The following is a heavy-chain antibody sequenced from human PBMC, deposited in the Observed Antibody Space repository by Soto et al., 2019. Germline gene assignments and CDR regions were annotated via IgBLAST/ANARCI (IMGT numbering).Heavy chain of an antibody. CDR3: SIAWGDGSYSMVV. D-gene: IGHD3-16*01. CDR1: GGSISSGGYS. V-gene: IGHV4-31*03. CDR2: IYYSGNT. J-gene: IGHJ6*03. Sequence: SETLSLTCTVSGGSISSGGYSWNWSRQHPGKGLEWIGYIYYSGNTYYNPSLKSRVTVSIDTSKNQFSLKLSSVTAADTAVYYFSIAWGDGSYSMVVWGQGTTVTVSS.